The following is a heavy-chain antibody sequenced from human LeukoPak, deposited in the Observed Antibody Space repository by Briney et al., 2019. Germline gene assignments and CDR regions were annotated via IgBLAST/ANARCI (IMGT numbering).Heavy chain of an antibody. CDR3: AGGGTRIGVAGTFDP. CDR2: ISTSSSYI. V-gene: IGHV3-21*01. Sequence: GGSLRLSCTASGFTFSSYSMNWVRQAPGQGLEWISSISTSSSYIYYADSVKGRFTISRDNAKNSLYLQMSSLRAEDTAVYYCAGGGTRIGVAGTFDPWGQGTLVTVYS. CDR1: GFTFSSYS. J-gene: IGHJ5*02. D-gene: IGHD6-19*01.